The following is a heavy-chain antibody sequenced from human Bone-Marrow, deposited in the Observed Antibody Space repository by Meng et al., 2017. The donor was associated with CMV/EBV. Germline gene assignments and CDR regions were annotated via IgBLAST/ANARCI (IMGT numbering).Heavy chain of an antibody. CDR1: GLTLSSYG. CDR3: ARESCSSTSCSRGYFDY. Sequence: GESLKIPCAASGLTLSSYGIHWVRQAPGKGLEWVAFIRYDGGKKEYVDSVKGRFTISRDNSKNTVNLQMNSLRAEDTAVYYCARESCSSTSCSRGYFDYWGQGTLVTVSS. D-gene: IGHD2-2*01. J-gene: IGHJ4*02. CDR2: IRYDGGKK. V-gene: IGHV3-30*02.